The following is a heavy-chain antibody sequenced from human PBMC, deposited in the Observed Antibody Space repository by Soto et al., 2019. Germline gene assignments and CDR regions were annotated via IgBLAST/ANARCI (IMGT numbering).Heavy chain of an antibody. V-gene: IGHV1-2*02. Sequence: ASVKVSCKASGYTFTGYYMHWVRQAPGQGLEWMGWINPNSGGTNYAQKFQGRVTMTRDTSISTAYMELSRLRSDDTAVYYCATEGWVRATPGWFDPWGQGTLVTVSS. D-gene: IGHD3-10*01. CDR1: GYTFTGYY. J-gene: IGHJ5*02. CDR3: ATEGWVRATPGWFDP. CDR2: INPNSGGT.